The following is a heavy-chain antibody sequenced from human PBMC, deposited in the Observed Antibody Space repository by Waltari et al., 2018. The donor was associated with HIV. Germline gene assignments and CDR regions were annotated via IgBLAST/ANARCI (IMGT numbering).Heavy chain of an antibody. CDR1: GGSISSYY. CDR3: ARGGGYCSGGSCYSADYYYGMDV. J-gene: IGHJ6*02. D-gene: IGHD2-15*01. CDR2: IYTSGST. V-gene: IGHV4-4*07. Sequence: QVQLQESGPGLVKPSETLSLTCTVSGGSISSYYWSWIRQPAGQGLEWLGRIYTSGSTNYNPSLKSRVTMSVDTSKNQFSLKLSSVTAADTAVYYCARGGGYCSGGSCYSADYYYGMDVWGQGTTVTVSS.